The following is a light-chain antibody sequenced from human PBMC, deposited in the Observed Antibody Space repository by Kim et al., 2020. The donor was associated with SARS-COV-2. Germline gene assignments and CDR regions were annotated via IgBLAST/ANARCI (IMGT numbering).Light chain of an antibody. CDR2: GAS. V-gene: IGKV3-15*01. CDR1: QSISNN. J-gene: IGKJ5*01. Sequence: EIAMAQSPGTLSVSPGEDVTLSCRASQSISNNLAWYQHKPGQAPRLLILGASTRATGVPARFGGSGSGTEFTLTITSLQSEDFAVYFCQQYDIWPLTFGPGTRLEIK. CDR3: QQYDIWPLT.